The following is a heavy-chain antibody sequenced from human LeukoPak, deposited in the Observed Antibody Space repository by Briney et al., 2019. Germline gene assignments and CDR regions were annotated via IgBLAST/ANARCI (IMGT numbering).Heavy chain of an antibody. Sequence: PSETLSLTCTVSGYSISSGYYWGWIRQPPGKGLEWVANIKQDGSEKYYVDSVKGRFTISRDNAKNSLYLQMISLRAEDTAVYYCATLWFGELLSHWGQGTLVTVSS. J-gene: IGHJ4*02. CDR1: GYSISSGYY. CDR3: ATLWFGELLSH. CDR2: IKQDGSEK. D-gene: IGHD3-10*01. V-gene: IGHV3-7*01.